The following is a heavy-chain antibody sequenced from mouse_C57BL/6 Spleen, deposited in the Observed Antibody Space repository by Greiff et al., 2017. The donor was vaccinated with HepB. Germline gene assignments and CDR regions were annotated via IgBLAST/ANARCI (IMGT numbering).Heavy chain of an antibody. J-gene: IGHJ4*01. CDR2: IYPGDGDT. CDR1: GYAFSSSW. D-gene: IGHD2-2*01. Sequence: VQLQQSGPELVKPGASVKISCKASGYAFSSSWMNWVKQRPGKGLEWIGRIYPGDGDTNYNGKFKGKATLTADKSSSTADMQLSSLTSEDSAVYFCARDGYDLFYAMDYWGQGTSVTVSS. CDR3: ARDGYDLFYAMDY. V-gene: IGHV1-82*01.